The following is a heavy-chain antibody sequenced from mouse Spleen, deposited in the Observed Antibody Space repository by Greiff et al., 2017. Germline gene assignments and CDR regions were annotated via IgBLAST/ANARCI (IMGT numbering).Heavy chain of an antibody. D-gene: IGHD4-1*01. CDR3: ARTGTGYYFGF. Sequence: EVQRVESGGGLVQPGGSLRLSCTTSGFTFTDYYMSWVRQPPGKALEWMGFIRNKANGSTSEYSVTVKGRLHISSDNSQSIHYLQMATLRAEDSGTCYFARTGTGYYFGFWGQGTTRTVSS. CDR1: GFTFTDYY. CDR2: IRNKANGSTS. V-gene: IGHV7-3*02. J-gene: IGHJ2*01.